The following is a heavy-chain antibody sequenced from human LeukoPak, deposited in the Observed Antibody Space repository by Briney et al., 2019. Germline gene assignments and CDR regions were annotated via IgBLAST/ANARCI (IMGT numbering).Heavy chain of an antibody. CDR1: GYTFTGYY. J-gene: IGHJ4*02. CDR3: ARGSVVLFDY. CDR2: INPSGGST. D-gene: IGHD4-23*01. Sequence: ASVKVSCKASGYTFTGYYLHWVRQAPGQGLEWMGWINPSGGSTSYAQKFQGRVTMTRDTSTSTVYMELSSLRSEDTAVYYCARGSVVLFDYWGQGTLVTVSS. V-gene: IGHV1-46*01.